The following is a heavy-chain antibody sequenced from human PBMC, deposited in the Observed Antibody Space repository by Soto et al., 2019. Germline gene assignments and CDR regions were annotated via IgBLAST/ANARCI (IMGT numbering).Heavy chain of an antibody. CDR3: ARDLAAGDY. CDR1: GYTFINYY. D-gene: IGHD6-13*01. Sequence: QVQLVQSGAEVKKPGASVKPSCKASGYTFINYYIHWVRQAPGQGLEWMGIFNPNSGSTNYAQKFKGRVTFTMDTSTRTVYMELSSLRFDDTAVYYCARDLAAGDYWGQGTLVTVSS. CDR2: FNPNSGST. V-gene: IGHV1-46*01. J-gene: IGHJ4*02.